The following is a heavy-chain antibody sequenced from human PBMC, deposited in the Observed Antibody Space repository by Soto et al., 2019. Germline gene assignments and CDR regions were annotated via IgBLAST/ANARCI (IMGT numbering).Heavy chain of an antibody. CDR2: IYYSGST. CDR3: ARRNEGSDY. D-gene: IGHD1-1*01. CDR1: GGSINNYY. V-gene: IGHV4-59*08. J-gene: IGHJ4*02. Sequence: QVQLQESGPGLVKPSETLSLTCTVSGGSINNYYWSWTRQPPGKGLEWIGYIYYSGSTNYNPSLKSRVTMSVDTSKNQFSLKLRSVTAADTAVYYCARRNEGSDYWGQGTLVTVSS.